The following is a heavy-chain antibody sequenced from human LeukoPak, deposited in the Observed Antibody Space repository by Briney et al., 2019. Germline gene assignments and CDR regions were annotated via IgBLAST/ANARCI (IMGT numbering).Heavy chain of an antibody. D-gene: IGHD4-17*01. V-gene: IGHV1-69*01. CDR3: ARDPKPRVTTFNWFDP. J-gene: IGHJ5*02. CDR2: IIPIFGTA. Sequence: SVKVSCKASGGTFSSYAISWVRQAPGQGLEWMGGIIPIFGTANYAQKFQGRVTITADESTSTAYMELSSLRSEDTAVYYCARDPKPRVTTFNWFDPWGQGTLVTVSS. CDR1: GGTFSSYA.